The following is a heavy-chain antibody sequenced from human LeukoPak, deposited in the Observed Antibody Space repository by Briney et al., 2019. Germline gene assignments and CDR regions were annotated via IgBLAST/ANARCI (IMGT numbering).Heavy chain of an antibody. V-gene: IGHV4-31*03. CDR2: IYYSGST. D-gene: IGHD3-22*01. Sequence: PSETLSLTCTVSGGSISSGGYFWSWIRQHPGKGLEWIGYIYYSGSTYYNPSLKSRLTISLDTSKNQFSLKLSSVTAADTAVYYCARGRTHYYDSSAPSYYFDYWGQGTLVTVSS. CDR1: GGSISSGGYF. CDR3: ARGRTHYYDSSAPSYYFDY. J-gene: IGHJ4*02.